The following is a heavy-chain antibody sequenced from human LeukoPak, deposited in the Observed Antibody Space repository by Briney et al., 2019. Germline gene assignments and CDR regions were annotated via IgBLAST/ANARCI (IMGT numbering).Heavy chain of an antibody. J-gene: IGHJ4*02. CDR1: GYTFTSYG. V-gene: IGHV1-69*05. Sequence: ASVTVSCKAAGYTFTSYGISWVRQAPGQGLEWMGGIIPIFGTANYAQKFQGRVTITTDESTSTAYMELSNLRSEDTAVYYCARGSGGSFLRYYFDYWGQGTLVTVSS. CDR3: ARGSGGSFLRYYFDY. CDR2: IIPIFGTA. D-gene: IGHD2-15*01.